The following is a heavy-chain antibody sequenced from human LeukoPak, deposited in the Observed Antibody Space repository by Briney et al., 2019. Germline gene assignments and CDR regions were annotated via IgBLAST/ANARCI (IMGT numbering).Heavy chain of an antibody. CDR3: ARNGEAVAGTSFFDY. Sequence: PSETLSLTCTVSGGSIRDYYWSWIRQPPGKGLEWIGYIYNTGTTNYNPSLKSRVTISVDTSKSQFSLTLSSVTAADTAVYYCARNGEAVAGTSFFDYWGQGTLVTVSS. J-gene: IGHJ4*02. D-gene: IGHD6-19*01. V-gene: IGHV4-59*01. CDR1: GGSIRDYY. CDR2: IYNTGTT.